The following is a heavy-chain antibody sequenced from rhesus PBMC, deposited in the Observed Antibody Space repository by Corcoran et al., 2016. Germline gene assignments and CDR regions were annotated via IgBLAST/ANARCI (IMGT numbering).Heavy chain of an antibody. V-gene: IGHV4-160*01. CDR3: ARPRGYSYGYFYYFDY. CDR1: GGPISGYW. CDR2: SDRSGST. J-gene: IGHJ4*01. Sequence: QLQLQESGPGLVQPSETLSLPCAVSGGPISGYWWGWIRQHPGKGLEWIGRSDRSGSTDYNPSLKSRVTISRDTSKNQFSLKLSSVTAADTAVYYCARPRGYSYGYFYYFDYWGQGVLVTVSS. D-gene: IGHD5-36*01.